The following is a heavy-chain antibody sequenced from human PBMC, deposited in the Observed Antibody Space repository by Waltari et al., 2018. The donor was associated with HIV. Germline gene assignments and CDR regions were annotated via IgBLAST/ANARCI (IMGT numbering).Heavy chain of an antibody. J-gene: IGHJ5*02. CDR1: HSRISAKH. Sequence: EVLLAESGGGLIQPGGSLGLSCSASHSRISAKHVTWIRQAPGGSLEWVAVIYPDDTTHYADSVSGRFTISRAKSRTKVFLLMNSLFVDDAATYFCATGVRYYGPWGQGTRVTVSS. V-gene: IGHV3-53*01. CDR3: ATGVRYYGP. D-gene: IGHD3-22*01. CDR2: IYPDDTT.